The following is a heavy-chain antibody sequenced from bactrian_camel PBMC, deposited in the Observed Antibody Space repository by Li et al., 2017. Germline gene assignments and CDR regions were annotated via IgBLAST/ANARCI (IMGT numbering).Heavy chain of an antibody. V-gene: IGHV3S10*01. J-gene: IGHJ4*01. Sequence: DVQLVESGGGSVQAGGSLNLSCAVSGYTFSSGYMAWYRQAPGRQCERVSRRNRDGTTHYEDSVKGRFTISKDNPKKTIYLQMNNLKPEDTAMYYCAGSTMVVPGRGCGSKEYIYWGQGTQVTVS. CDR2: RNRDGTT. D-gene: IGHD6*01. CDR1: GYTFSSGY. CDR3: AGSTMVVPGRGCGSKEYIY.